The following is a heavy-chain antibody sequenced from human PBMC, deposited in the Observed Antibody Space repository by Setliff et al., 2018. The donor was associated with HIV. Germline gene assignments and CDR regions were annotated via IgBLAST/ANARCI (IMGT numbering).Heavy chain of an antibody. CDR1: GFSLTTNGMC. Sequence: SGPTLVNPPQTLTLTCTFSGFSLTTNGMCVSWIRQPPGKALEWLARIDWDDDKHYSTSLKTRLTISKDTSKNQVVLTMTNMDPVDTATDYCAHSQGITIFGVVMDQVWFDPWGQGTQVTVSS. J-gene: IGHJ5*02. CDR3: AHSQGITIFGVVMDQVWFDP. D-gene: IGHD3-3*01. CDR2: IDWDDDK. V-gene: IGHV2-70*12.